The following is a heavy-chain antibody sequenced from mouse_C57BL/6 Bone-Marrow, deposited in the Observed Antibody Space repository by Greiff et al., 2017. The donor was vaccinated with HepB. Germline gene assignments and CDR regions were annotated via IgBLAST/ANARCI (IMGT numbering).Heavy chain of an antibody. CDR2: IYPGSGST. V-gene: IGHV1-55*01. CDR1: GNTFTSYW. Sequence: QVQLQQPGAELVKPGASVKMSCKASGNTFTSYWITWVKQRPGQGLEWIGDIYPGSGSTNYNEKFKSKATLTVDTSSSTAYMQLSSLTSEDSAVYYCASGGYPYYAMDYWGQGTSVTVSS. J-gene: IGHJ4*01. CDR3: ASGGYPYYAMDY. D-gene: IGHD1-1*02.